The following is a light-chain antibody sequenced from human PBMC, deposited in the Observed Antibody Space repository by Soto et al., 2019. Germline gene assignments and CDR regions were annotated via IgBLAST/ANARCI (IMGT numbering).Light chain of an antibody. CDR2: DAS. Sequence: DIQMTQSPSTLSASVGDRVTITCRASQSISDWLAWFQLKPGKAPKLLIYDASSLESGVPSRFSGSGSGTEFTLTISNLQSEDFALYYCQQYKVWPPLTFGGGTKVEI. J-gene: IGKJ4*01. CDR3: QQYKVWPPLT. CDR1: QSISDW. V-gene: IGKV1-5*01.